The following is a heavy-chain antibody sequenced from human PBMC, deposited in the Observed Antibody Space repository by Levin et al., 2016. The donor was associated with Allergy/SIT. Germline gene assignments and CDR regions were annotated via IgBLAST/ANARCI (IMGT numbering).Heavy chain of an antibody. CDR2: IIPILGIA. Sequence: WVRQAPGQGLEWMGRIIPILGIANYAQKFQGRVTITADKSTSTAYMELSSLRSEDTAVYYCARDLLSNCSGGSCYSGVYWFDPWGQGTLVTVSS. CDR3: ARDLLSNCSGGSCYSGVYWFDP. V-gene: IGHV1-69*04. D-gene: IGHD2-15*01. J-gene: IGHJ5*02.